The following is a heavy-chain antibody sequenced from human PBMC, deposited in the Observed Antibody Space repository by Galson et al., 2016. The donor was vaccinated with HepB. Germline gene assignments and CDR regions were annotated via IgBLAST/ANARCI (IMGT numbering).Heavy chain of an antibody. V-gene: IGHV4-4*02. CDR2: IFHLGNT. D-gene: IGHD3/OR15-3a*01. CDR3: AWTPHN. J-gene: IGHJ4*02. CDR1: DGSISGHW. Sequence: SETLSLTCTVSDGSISGHWWSWVRQPPGKGLEWVGEIFHLGNTNYNPSLRSRLTISLDKSKNQFYPNLASVTAADTAVYYCAWTPHNWGQGILVTVAS.